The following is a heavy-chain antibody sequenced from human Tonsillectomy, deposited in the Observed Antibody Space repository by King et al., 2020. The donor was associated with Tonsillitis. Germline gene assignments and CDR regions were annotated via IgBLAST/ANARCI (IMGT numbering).Heavy chain of an antibody. J-gene: IGHJ6*02. CDR3: AKDLKGGGITSYYCGMDV. Sequence: VQLVESGGGVVQPGRSLRLSCAASGFTFSSYGMHWVRQAPGKGLEWVAVISYDGSNKYYADSVKGRFTISRDNSKNTLYLQMNSLRAEDTAVYYCAKDLKGGGITSYYCGMDVWGQGTTVTVS. CDR2: ISYDGSNK. CDR1: GFTFSSYG. D-gene: IGHD3-10*01. V-gene: IGHV3-30*18.